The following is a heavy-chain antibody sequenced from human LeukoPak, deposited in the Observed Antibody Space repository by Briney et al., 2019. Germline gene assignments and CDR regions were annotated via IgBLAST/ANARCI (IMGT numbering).Heavy chain of an antibody. V-gene: IGHV3-48*03. Sequence: GGSLRLSCAASGFTFSSYEMHWVRQAPGKGLEWISCISSSGSTIHYADSVKGRFTISRDNAKNSLYLQMNSLRAEDTTVYYCARDRSGSSGDFDMWGQGTMVTVSS. CDR3: ARDRSGSSGDFDM. CDR1: GFTFSSYE. D-gene: IGHD6-19*01. CDR2: ISSSGSTI. J-gene: IGHJ3*02.